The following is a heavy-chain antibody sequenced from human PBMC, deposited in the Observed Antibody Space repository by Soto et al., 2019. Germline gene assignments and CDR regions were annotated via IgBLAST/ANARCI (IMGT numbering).Heavy chain of an antibody. CDR3: AKDRYYGSGSSVGIDYYYGMDV. J-gene: IGHJ6*02. V-gene: IGHV3-30*18. Sequence: QVQLVESGGGVVQPGRSLRLSCAASGFTFSSYGMHWVRQAPGKGLEWVAVISYDGSNKYYADSVKGRFTISRDNSKDTLYLQMNSLRAEDTAVYYCAKDRYYGSGSSVGIDYYYGMDVWGQGTTVTVSS. D-gene: IGHD3-10*01. CDR1: GFTFSSYG. CDR2: ISYDGSNK.